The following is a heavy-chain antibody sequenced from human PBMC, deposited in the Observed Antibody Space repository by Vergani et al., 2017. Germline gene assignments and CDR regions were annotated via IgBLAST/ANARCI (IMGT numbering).Heavy chain of an antibody. CDR1: GFTFNRYG. CDR2: IQKDGIDK. CDR3: VKDHPVFDE. V-gene: IGHV3-30*02. Sequence: QVQLVQSGGGVVQPGGSLRLPCVASGFTFNRYGMQWVRQAPGKGLEWVAFIQKDGIDKFYADSVRGRFTISRDISKNTLYLEMNSLSAEDTALYHCVKDHPVFDEWGRGTLVSVS. J-gene: IGHJ4*02.